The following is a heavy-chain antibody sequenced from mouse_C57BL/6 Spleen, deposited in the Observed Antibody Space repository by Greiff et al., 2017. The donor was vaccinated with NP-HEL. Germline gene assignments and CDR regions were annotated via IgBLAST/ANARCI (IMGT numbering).Heavy chain of an antibody. J-gene: IGHJ2*01. CDR1: GFTFSSYA. Sequence: DVHLVESGGGLVKPGGSLKLSCAASGFTFSSYAMSWVRQTPEKRLAWVATISDGGSYTYYPDNVKGRFTISRDNAKNNLYLQMSHLKSEDTAMYYCARGLSYFDYWGQGTTLTVSS. CDR3: ARGLSYFDY. V-gene: IGHV5-4*01. CDR2: ISDGGSYT.